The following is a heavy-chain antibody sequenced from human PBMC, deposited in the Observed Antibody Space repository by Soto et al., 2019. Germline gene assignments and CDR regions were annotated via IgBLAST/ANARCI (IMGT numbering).Heavy chain of an antibody. Sequence: QLQLQESGSGLVRPSQTLSLTCAVSGGSISSGGYSWNWIRQPPGKGLEWIGYIYHSGSTLYNPSLSSRVTISVDKSKNQFSLKLSSVTASDTAVYYCARDPLEGNWFDPWGQGTLVTVSS. V-gene: IGHV4-30-2*01. CDR3: ARDPLEGNWFDP. CDR1: GGSISSGGYS. CDR2: IYHSGST. J-gene: IGHJ5*02.